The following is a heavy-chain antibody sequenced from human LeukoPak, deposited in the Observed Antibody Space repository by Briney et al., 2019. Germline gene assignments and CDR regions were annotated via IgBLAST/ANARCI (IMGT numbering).Heavy chain of an antibody. V-gene: IGHV4-59*01. D-gene: IGHD3-9*01. J-gene: IGHJ4*02. CDR2: IYYSGST. CDR3: ARSRGPNILTGYFMPYYFDY. CDR1: GGSITSYY. Sequence: PSETLSLTCTVSGGSITSYYWSWIRQPPGKGLEWIGSIYYSGSTNYSPSLKSRVTISIDTSKNQFSLKLSSVTAADTAVYYCARSRGPNILTGYFMPYYFDYWGQGALVTVSS.